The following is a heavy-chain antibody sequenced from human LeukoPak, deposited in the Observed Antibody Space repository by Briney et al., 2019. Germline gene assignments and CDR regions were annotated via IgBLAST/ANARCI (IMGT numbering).Heavy chain of an antibody. CDR1: GFTFSNYA. V-gene: IGHV3-30-3*01. CDR3: AHSYSSSWYSGGFDY. D-gene: IGHD6-13*01. J-gene: IGHJ4*02. CDR2: VSYDGSEI. Sequence: GGSLRLSCAASGFTFSNYAFHWVRQSPGKGLEWVAFVSYDGSEIYYTDSVKGRFTISRDNSKNTLYLQMNSLRAEDTAVYYCAHSYSSSWYSGGFDYWGQGTLVTVSS.